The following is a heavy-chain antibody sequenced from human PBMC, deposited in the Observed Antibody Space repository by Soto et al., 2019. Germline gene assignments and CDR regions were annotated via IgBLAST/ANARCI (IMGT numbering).Heavy chain of an antibody. D-gene: IGHD5-18*01. CDR2: IDHSGGT. V-gene: IGHV4-34*01. CDR3: ARGRGYSYGFGEIRYYYDAMDV. Sequence: PSETLSLTCAFNVGSFSGYYWTWIRQPPGKGLEWIGEIDHSGGTNYSPSLKSRVTISVQKPKKQFSLRLTSVTAADTAVYYCARGRGYSYGFGEIRYYYDAMDVWGPGTTVTVSS. CDR1: VGSFSGYY. J-gene: IGHJ6*02.